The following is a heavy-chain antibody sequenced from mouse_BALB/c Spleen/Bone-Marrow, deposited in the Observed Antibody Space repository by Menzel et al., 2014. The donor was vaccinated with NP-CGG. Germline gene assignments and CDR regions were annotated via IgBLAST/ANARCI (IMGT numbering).Heavy chain of an antibody. CDR3: ARRDGSYVGYFDY. CDR2: IYPFNGGA. J-gene: IGHJ2*01. Sequence: DVQLQESGPELVKPGASVKISCKASGYTFTDYNMHWVKQSHGKSLEWIGYIYPFNGGAGYNQKFKRKATLTVDSSSSTTLMELRSLTSEVSEVYYSARRDGSYVGYFDYWGQGTALTASS. D-gene: IGHD1-1*02. V-gene: IGHV1S29*02. CDR1: GYTFTDYN.